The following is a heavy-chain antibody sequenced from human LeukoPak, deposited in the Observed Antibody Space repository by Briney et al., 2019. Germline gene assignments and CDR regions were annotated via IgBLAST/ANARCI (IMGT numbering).Heavy chain of an antibody. J-gene: IGHJ4*02. D-gene: IGHD6-13*01. CDR2: IVVGSGNT. Sequence: SVTVSFMASGFTFTSSAVQWVRQARGQRLEWIGWIVVGSGNTNYAQKFQERVTITRDISTSTAYMELSSLRPEDTAVYYCAAAAAPIRYSSSWYLAYWGQGTLVTVSS. V-gene: IGHV1-58*01. CDR1: GFTFTSSA. CDR3: AAAAAPIRYSSSWYLAY.